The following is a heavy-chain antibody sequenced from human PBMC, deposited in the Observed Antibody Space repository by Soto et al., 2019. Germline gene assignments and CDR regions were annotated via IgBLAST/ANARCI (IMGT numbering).Heavy chain of an antibody. Sequence: ASVKVSCKASGYTFTSYAMHWVRQAPGQRLEWMGWINAGNGNTKYAQKLQGRVTMTTDTSTSTAYMELRSLKSDDTAVYYCARGPYYYDSSGYRPTDAFDIWGQGTMVTVSS. CDR3: ARGPYYYDSSGYRPTDAFDI. V-gene: IGHV1-3*01. J-gene: IGHJ3*02. D-gene: IGHD3-22*01. CDR1: GYTFTSYA. CDR2: INAGNGNT.